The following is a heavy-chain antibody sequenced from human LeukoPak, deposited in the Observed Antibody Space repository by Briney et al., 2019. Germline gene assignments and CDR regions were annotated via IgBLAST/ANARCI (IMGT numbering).Heavy chain of an antibody. Sequence: GGSLRLSCAASGFTLSSKYMSWVRQAPGKGLEWVSVIFNGGSTYYADAVKGRFTISTDNSKNMLYLQMNSLRAEDTAVYYCARGLFASGSYYNFFDYWAQGTLVTVSS. J-gene: IGHJ4*02. CDR2: IFNGGST. V-gene: IGHV3-66*01. CDR1: GFTLSSKY. CDR3: ARGLFASGSYYNFFDY. D-gene: IGHD3-10*01.